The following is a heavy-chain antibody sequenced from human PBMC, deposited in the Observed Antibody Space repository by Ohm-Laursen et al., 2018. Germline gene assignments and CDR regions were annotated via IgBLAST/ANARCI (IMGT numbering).Heavy chain of an antibody. D-gene: IGHD2/OR15-2a*01. Sequence: TLSLTCPVSGGSISSGSYYWGWIRQPPGKGLEWIGSIYYSGSSYYNPSLKSRVTISVDTSKNQFSLKLSSVTAADTAVYCCARVNTNIVGGPLSFDPWGQGTLVTGSS. CDR1: GGSISSGSYY. J-gene: IGHJ5*02. CDR3: ARVNTNIVGGPLSFDP. CDR2: IYYSGSS. V-gene: IGHV4-39*01.